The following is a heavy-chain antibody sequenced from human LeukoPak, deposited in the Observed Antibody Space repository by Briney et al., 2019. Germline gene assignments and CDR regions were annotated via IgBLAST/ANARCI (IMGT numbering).Heavy chain of an antibody. D-gene: IGHD6-19*01. V-gene: IGHV4-34*01. J-gene: IGHJ6*02. CDR1: GGSFGGYY. CDR3: ARTPGIAVAGTGGYYYYGMDV. CDR2: INHSGST. Sequence: SETLSLTCAVYGGSFGGYYWSWIRQPPGKGLEWIGEINHSGSTNYNPSLKSRVTISVDTSKNQFSLKLSSVTAADTAVYYCARTPGIAVAGTGGYYYYGMDVWGQGTTVTVSS.